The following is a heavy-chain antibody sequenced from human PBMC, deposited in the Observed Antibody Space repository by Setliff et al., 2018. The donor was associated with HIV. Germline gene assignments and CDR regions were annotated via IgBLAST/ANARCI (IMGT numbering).Heavy chain of an antibody. CDR2: INWVGADI. CDR1: GFTFDDYG. Sequence: PGGSLRLSCSPSGFTFDDYGLHWIRQAPGRGLEWVSGINWVGADIGYADSVKGRFIISRDNARETLYLQMNSLRVEDTAVYYCARAVSEWRQWLVLEWFDPWGQGTLVTVSS. J-gene: IGHJ5*02. CDR3: ARAVSEWRQWLVLEWFDP. D-gene: IGHD6-19*01. V-gene: IGHV3-9*01.